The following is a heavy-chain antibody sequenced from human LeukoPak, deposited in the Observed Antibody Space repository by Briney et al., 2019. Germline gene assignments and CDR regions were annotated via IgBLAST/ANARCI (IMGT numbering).Heavy chain of an antibody. V-gene: IGHV3-23*01. Sequence: GGSLRLSCAASGFTFSSCAMSWVRQAPGKGLGWVSAISDNGINTWHADSVKGCFTISRDNSKNSLYLQMNSMRAEDTAVYYCTKEPRMVGFTKGFDYWGQGNLVTVSS. CDR3: TKEPRMVGFTKGFDY. D-gene: IGHD1-26*01. CDR2: ISDNGINT. J-gene: IGHJ4*02. CDR1: GFTFSSCA.